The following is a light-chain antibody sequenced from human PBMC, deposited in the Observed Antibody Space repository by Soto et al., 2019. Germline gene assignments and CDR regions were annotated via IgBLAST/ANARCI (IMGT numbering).Light chain of an antibody. Sequence: PGERATLSCGASQSVSSSYLAWYQQKPGQAPRLLIFGASNRATGIPDRFSGSGSGTDFTLTISRLEPADFAVYYCQQYGTPPWTFGQGTKVDIK. CDR3: QQYGTPPWT. V-gene: IGKV3-20*01. CDR1: QSVSSSY. J-gene: IGKJ1*01. CDR2: GAS.